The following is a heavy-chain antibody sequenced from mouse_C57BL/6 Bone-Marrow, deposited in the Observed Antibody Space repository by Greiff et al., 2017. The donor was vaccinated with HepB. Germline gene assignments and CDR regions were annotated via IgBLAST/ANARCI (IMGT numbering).Heavy chain of an antibody. Sequence: VKLVESGGDLVKPGGSLKLSCAASGFTFSSYGMSWVRQTPDKRLEWVATISSGGSYTYYPDSLKGRFTISRDNAKNTQYLQMSSLKSEDTAVYYCAGRYYDCNFDYWGQGTTLTVSS. J-gene: IGHJ2*01. D-gene: IGHD2-4*01. CDR1: GFTFSSYG. CDR2: ISSGGSYT. V-gene: IGHV5-6*02. CDR3: AGRYYDCNFDY.